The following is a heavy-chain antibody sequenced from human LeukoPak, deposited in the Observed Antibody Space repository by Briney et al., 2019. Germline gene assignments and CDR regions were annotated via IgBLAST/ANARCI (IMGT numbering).Heavy chain of an antibody. CDR1: GYTFTSYY. CDR2: INPSGGST. Sequence: GASVKLSCKASGYTFTSYYMHWVRQAPGQALEWMGIINPSGGSTSYAQKFQGRVTMTRDTSTSTVYMELSSLRSEDTAVYYCAREDSGWQTDYWGQGTLVTVSS. J-gene: IGHJ4*02. V-gene: IGHV1-46*03. D-gene: IGHD6-19*01. CDR3: AREDSGWQTDY.